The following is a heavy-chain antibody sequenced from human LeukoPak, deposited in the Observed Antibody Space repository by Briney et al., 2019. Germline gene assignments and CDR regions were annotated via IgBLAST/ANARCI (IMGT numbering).Heavy chain of an antibody. D-gene: IGHD3-10*01. CDR1: GFSFSTYA. V-gene: IGHV3-23*01. CDR2: IGGSGGST. J-gene: IGHJ4*02. CDR3: AKAYGSGSNGVYYFDY. Sequence: GGSLRLSCAASGFSFSTYAMTWVRQAPGKGLEWVSVIGGSGGSTYYADFVKGRFTISRDNSKNTLYLQMNSLRAEDTAVYYCAKAYGSGSNGVYYFDYWGQGTLVTVSS.